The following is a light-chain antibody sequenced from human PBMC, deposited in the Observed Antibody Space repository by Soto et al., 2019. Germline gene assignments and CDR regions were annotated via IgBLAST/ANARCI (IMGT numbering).Light chain of an antibody. V-gene: IGKV4-1*01. CDR2: WAS. CDR3: HQYYSTPPA. Sequence: DIVMTQSPDSLAVSLGERATINCKSSQSVLYSPNNKNYLAWYQQRPGQPPKLLIQWASTRESGVPDRFRGSGSGTDFTLTISSLQAEDVAVYYCHQYYSTPPAFGQGTKVEIK. J-gene: IGKJ1*01. CDR1: QSVLYSPNNKNY.